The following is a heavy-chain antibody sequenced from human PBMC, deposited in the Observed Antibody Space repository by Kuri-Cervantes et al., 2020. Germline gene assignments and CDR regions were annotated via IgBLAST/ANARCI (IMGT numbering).Heavy chain of an antibody. J-gene: IGHJ5*02. V-gene: IGHV1-24*01. D-gene: IGHD6-13*01. Sequence: ASVKVSCKVSGYTLTELSMHWVRQAPGKGLEWMGGFDPEDGETIYAQKSQGRVTMTEDTSTDTAYMELSSLRSEDTAVYYCATQISSSSWYGSGWTNWFDPWGQGTLVTVSS. CDR3: ATQISSSSWYGSGWTNWFDP. CDR2: FDPEDGET. CDR1: GYTLTELS.